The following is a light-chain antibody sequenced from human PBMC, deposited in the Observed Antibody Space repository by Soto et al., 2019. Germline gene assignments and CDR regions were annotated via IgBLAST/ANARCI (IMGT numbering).Light chain of an antibody. CDR2: DVS. J-gene: IGLJ1*01. CDR1: SSDVGGYNY. Sequence: QSALTQPRSVSGSPGQSVTISCTGTSSDVGGYNYVSWYQQHPGKAPKLMIYDVSKRPSGVPDRFSGSKSGNTASVTISGLQAEDEADYYCCSYAGSHYVFGTGTKVTVL. CDR3: CSYAGSHYV. V-gene: IGLV2-11*01.